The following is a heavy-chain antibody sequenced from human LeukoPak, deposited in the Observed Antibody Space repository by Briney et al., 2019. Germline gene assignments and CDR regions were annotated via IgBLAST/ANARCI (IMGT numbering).Heavy chain of an antibody. V-gene: IGHV4-34*01. CDR2: INHSGST. D-gene: IGHD2-8*01. Sequence: SETLSLTCAVYGGSFSGYYWSWIRQPPGKGLEWIGEINHSGSTNYNPSLKSRVTISVDTSKNQFSLKLSSVTAADTAVYYCARDHGYAAQRVFDPWGQGTLVTVSS. J-gene: IGHJ5*02. CDR1: GGSFSGYY. CDR3: ARDHGYAAQRVFDP.